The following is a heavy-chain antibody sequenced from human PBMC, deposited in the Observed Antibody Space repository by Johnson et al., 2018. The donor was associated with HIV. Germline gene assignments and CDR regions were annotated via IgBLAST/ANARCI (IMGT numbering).Heavy chain of an antibody. CDR3: AREAGTTRSGFDV. V-gene: IGHV3-30-3*01. CDR2: ISYDGSNK. J-gene: IGHJ3*01. CDR1: GFTFSSYA. Sequence: QVQLVESGGGVVRPGGSLRLSCAASGFTFSSYAMSWVRQAPGKGLEWVAVISYDGSNKYYADSVKGRFTISRDNSKNTLYLQMNSLRAEDTAVYYCAREAGTTRSGFDVWGQGAMVIVSP. D-gene: IGHD1-7*01.